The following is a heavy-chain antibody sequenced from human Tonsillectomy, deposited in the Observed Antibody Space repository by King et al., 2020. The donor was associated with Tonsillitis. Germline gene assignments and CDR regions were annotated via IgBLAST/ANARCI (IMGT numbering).Heavy chain of an antibody. CDR3: ARDPTSGWYIDY. D-gene: IGHD6-19*01. J-gene: IGHJ4*02. CDR2: ISYDGRNM. V-gene: IGHV3-33*05. Sequence: VQLVESWGGVVQPGRSLRLSCAASGFTFSNYGMHWVRQAPGKGLEGVAVISYDGRNMYYADSVKGRFTISRDNSKNTLYLQMNSLRAEDTAVYYCARDPTSGWYIDYWGQGTLVTVSS. CDR1: GFTFSNYG.